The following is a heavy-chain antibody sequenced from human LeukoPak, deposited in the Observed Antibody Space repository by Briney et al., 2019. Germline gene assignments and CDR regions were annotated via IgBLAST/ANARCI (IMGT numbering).Heavy chain of an antibody. Sequence: SGPTLVKPRQTLTLTFTFSGFSLTTSGVGVGWIRQPPGKALECLALIYWDDDKRYSPSLKSRLTITKDTSKNQVVLTMTNMDPVDTATYYCAHSRPPRLFFYWGLGTLVTVSS. CDR3: AHSRPPRLFFY. CDR2: IYWDDDK. CDR1: GFSLTTSGVG. D-gene: IGHD3-3*01. J-gene: IGHJ4*02. V-gene: IGHV2-5*02.